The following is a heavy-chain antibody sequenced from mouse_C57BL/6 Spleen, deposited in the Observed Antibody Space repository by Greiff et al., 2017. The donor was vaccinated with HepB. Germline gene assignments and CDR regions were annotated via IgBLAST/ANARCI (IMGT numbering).Heavy chain of an antibody. CDR1: GYAFSSSW. CDR3: ARDGRLQVFDY. CDR2: IYPGDGDT. Sequence: QVQLKESGPELVKPGASVKISCKASGYAFSSSWRNWVKQRPGKGLEWIGRIYPGDGDTNYNGKFKGKATLTADKSSSTAYMQLSSLTSEDSAVYFCARDGRLQVFDYWGQGTTLTVSS. J-gene: IGHJ2*01. V-gene: IGHV1-82*01. D-gene: IGHD2-4*01.